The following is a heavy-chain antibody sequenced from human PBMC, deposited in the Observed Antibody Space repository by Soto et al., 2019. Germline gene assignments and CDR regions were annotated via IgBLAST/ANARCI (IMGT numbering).Heavy chain of an antibody. Sequence: SETLSLTCAVYGESFPAYYWSWIRQPPGKGLEWIGEINHSGSTNYNPSLKSRVTISVDTSKKQFSLKLTSVTAADTAVYYCVRGGGGHDYVWGSYRPFDFWGQGTLVTVSS. CDR1: GESFPAYY. CDR3: VRGGGGHDYVWGSYRPFDF. V-gene: IGHV4-34*01. D-gene: IGHD3-16*02. CDR2: INHSGST. J-gene: IGHJ4*02.